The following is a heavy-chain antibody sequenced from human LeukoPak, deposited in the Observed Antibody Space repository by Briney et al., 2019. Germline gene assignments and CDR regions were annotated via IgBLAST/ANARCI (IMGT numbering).Heavy chain of an antibody. V-gene: IGHV1-8*01. Sequence: ASVKVSCKASGYTFTSYDINWVRQATGQGLEWMGWMNPNSGNTGYAQKFQGRVTMTRNTSISTAYMELSSLRSEDTAVYYCAGSYDFWSGYYRGFDPWGRGTLVTVSS. CDR2: MNPNSGNT. CDR1: GYTFTSYD. J-gene: IGHJ5*02. CDR3: AGSYDFWSGYYRGFDP. D-gene: IGHD3-3*01.